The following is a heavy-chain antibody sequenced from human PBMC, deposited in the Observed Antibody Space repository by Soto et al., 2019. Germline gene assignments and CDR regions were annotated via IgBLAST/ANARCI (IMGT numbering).Heavy chain of an antibody. Sequence: ASVKISCKASGYTFSDYFIQWLRQAPGQGLEWVAWINPKTAATNYAKKFQDRVTVTSDTSFSTAYLELTRLRPDDTALYYCARIKWGLDYYSGMDVWGQGTAVTVSS. J-gene: IGHJ6*02. V-gene: IGHV1-2*02. CDR1: GYTFSDYF. CDR2: INPKTAAT. CDR3: ARIKWGLDYYSGMDV. D-gene: IGHD1-26*01.